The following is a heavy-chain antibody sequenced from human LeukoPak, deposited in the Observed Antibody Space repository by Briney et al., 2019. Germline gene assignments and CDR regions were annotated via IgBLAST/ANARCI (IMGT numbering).Heavy chain of an antibody. D-gene: IGHD2-8*02. Sequence: PSETLSLTCTVSGGSIGSSNYYWGWIRQPPGKGLEWIGSIYYSGSTYYNPSLKSRVTISVDTSKNHFSLKLDSMTAADTAVYYCARHSRIRTVPFDYWGQAALVTVSS. CDR2: IYYSGST. CDR3: ARHSRIRTVPFDY. J-gene: IGHJ4*02. CDR1: GGSIGSSNYY. V-gene: IGHV4-39*01.